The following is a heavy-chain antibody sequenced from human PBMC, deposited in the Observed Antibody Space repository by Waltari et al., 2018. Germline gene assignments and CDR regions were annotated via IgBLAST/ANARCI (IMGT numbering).Heavy chain of an antibody. V-gene: IGHV1-18*01. Sequence: QVQLVQSGAEVKKPGASVKVSCKASVYTFSTYGITWVRQAPGQGLEWMGWISAHDGNTNYPQNLHGRLTLPTDTSTSTAYMELSSLTSDDTAVYYCATAVGGNMEFDSWGHGTLVTVSA. CDR1: VYTFSTYG. D-gene: IGHD6-19*01. J-gene: IGHJ4*01. CDR3: ATAVGGNMEFDS. CDR2: ISAHDGNT.